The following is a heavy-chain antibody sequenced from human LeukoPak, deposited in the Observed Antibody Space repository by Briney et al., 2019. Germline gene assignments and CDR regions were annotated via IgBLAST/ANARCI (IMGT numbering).Heavy chain of an antibody. V-gene: IGHV4-39*01. CDR1: GGSISSSSYY. Sequence: SETLSLTCTVSGGSISSSSYYWGWIRQPPGKGLEWIGEINHSGSTNYNPSLKSRVTISVDTSKNQFSLKLSSVTAADTAVYYCARHPYSSGWYRGSRYFDYWGQGTLVTVSS. J-gene: IGHJ4*02. CDR3: ARHPYSSGWYRGSRYFDY. D-gene: IGHD6-19*01. CDR2: INHSGST.